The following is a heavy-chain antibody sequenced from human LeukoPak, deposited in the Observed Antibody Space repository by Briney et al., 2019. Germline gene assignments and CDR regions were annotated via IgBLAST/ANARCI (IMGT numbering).Heavy chain of an antibody. CDR1: GYTFTSYY. Sequence: ASVKVSCKASGYTFTSYYMHWVRQAPGQELEWMGIINPSGGSTSYAQKFQGRVTMTRDTSTSAVYMELSSLRSEDTAVYYCARGVNSDNPSDYWGQGTLVTVSS. D-gene: IGHD1-26*01. CDR2: INPSGGST. V-gene: IGHV1-46*01. J-gene: IGHJ4*02. CDR3: ARGVNSDNPSDY.